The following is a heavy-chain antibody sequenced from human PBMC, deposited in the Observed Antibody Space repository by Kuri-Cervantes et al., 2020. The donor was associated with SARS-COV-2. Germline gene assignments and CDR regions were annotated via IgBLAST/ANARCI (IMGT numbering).Heavy chain of an antibody. Sequence: GGSLRLSCAASGFTFSSYGMHWVRQAPGKGLEWVAFIRYDGSNKYYADSMKGRFTISRDNSKNTLYLQMNSLRAEDTAVYYCAKEGGSSPATGAFDIWGQGTMVTVSS. CDR1: GFTFSSYG. CDR2: IRYDGSNK. V-gene: IGHV3-30*02. J-gene: IGHJ3*02. D-gene: IGHD6-6*01. CDR3: AKEGGSSPATGAFDI.